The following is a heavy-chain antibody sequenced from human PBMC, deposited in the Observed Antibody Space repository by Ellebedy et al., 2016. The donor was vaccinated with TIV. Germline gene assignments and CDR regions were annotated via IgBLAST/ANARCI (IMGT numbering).Heavy chain of an antibody. D-gene: IGHD4-23*01. J-gene: IGHJ4*02. CDR2: IFDSGSS. Sequence: SETLSLXCTVSGSSISNYYWSWIRRPPGKGLEWIGYIFDSGSSNYNPSLKSRVTMSVDTSKNHFSLKLSSVTAADTAVYYCARAVDAIGGSHNLFDYWGQGTLVTVSS. CDR3: ARAVDAIGGSHNLFDY. CDR1: GSSISNYY. V-gene: IGHV4-59*01.